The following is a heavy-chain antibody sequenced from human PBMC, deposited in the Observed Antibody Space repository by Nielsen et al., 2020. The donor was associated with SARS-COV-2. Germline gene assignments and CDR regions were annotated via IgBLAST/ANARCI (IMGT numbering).Heavy chain of an antibody. J-gene: IGHJ4*02. CDR1: GFTFSSYA. Sequence: GESLKISCAASGFTFSSYAMHWVRQAPGKGLEWVAVISYDGSNKYYADSVKGRFTISRDNSKNTLYLQMNSLRAEDTAVYYCASTGYSSRGDYWGQGTLVTSPQ. V-gene: IGHV3-30-3*01. D-gene: IGHD6-13*01. CDR3: ASTGYSSRGDY. CDR2: ISYDGSNK.